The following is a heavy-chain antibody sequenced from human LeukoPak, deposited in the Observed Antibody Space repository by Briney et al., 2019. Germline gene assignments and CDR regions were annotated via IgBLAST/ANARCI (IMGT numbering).Heavy chain of an antibody. CDR2: IWYDGSNK. J-gene: IGHJ6*02. D-gene: IGHD3-3*01. CDR1: GFTFSSYA. V-gene: IGHV3-33*08. Sequence: GGSLRLSCAASGFTFSSYAMSWVRQAPGKGLEWVAVIWYDGSNKYYADSVKGRFTISRDNSKNTLYLQMNSLRAEDTAVYYCARGPRSGYDFWSGFAYYYYGMDVWGQGTTVTVSS. CDR3: ARGPRSGYDFWSGFAYYYYGMDV.